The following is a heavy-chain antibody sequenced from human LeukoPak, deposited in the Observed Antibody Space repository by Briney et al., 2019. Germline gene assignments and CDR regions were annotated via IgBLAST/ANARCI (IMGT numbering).Heavy chain of an antibody. D-gene: IGHD6-13*01. CDR3: AREDSSRIIDY. J-gene: IGHJ4*02. CDR2: ISSSSSYI. Sequence: GGSLRLSCAASGFTFSSYSMNWVRQAPGKGLEWVSSISSSSSYIYYADSVKGQFTISRDNAKNSLYLQMNSLRAEDTAVYYCAREDSSRIIDYWGQGTLVTVSS. V-gene: IGHV3-21*01. CDR1: GFTFSSYS.